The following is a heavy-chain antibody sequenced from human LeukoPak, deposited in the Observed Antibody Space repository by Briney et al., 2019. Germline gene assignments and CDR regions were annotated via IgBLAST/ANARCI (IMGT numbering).Heavy chain of an antibody. CDR3: ARKDYFDY. CDR2: IIPIFGTA. CDR1: GGTFSSYA. J-gene: IGHJ4*02. Sequence: ASVKVSCKASGGTFSSYAISWVRQAPGQGLEWMGRIIPIFGTANYAQKFQGRVTMTRDTSISTAYMELSRLTSDDTAIYYCARKDYFDYWGQGTLVTVSS. V-gene: IGHV1-69*05.